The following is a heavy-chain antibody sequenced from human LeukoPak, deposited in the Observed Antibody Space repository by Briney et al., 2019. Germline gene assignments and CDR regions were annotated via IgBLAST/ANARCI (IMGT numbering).Heavy chain of an antibody. CDR2: INQSAGA. V-gene: IGHV4-34*01. CDR3: ARLSLYSSSWIGDAFDI. D-gene: IGHD6-13*01. Sequence: SETLSLTCAVYGGSLSGYYWTWVRQPPGKGLEWIGEINQSAGANYSPSLKSRVTISLDTSKNQFSLKLRTVTAADTAVYYCARLSLYSSSWIGDAFDIWGQGTMVTVSS. CDR1: GGSLSGYY. J-gene: IGHJ3*02.